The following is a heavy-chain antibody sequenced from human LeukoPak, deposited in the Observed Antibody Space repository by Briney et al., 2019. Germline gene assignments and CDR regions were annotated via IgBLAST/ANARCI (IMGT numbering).Heavy chain of an antibody. CDR2: INPNSGGT. Sequence: ASVKASCKASGYTFIGYYMHWVRQAPGQGLEWMGWINPNSGGTNYAQKFQGRVTVTRDTSISTAYMELSRLRSDDTAVYYCARDQAGEYNWNYWGQGTLVTVSS. J-gene: IGHJ4*02. V-gene: IGHV1-2*02. CDR3: ARDQAGEYNWNY. D-gene: IGHD1-20*01. CDR1: GYTFIGYY.